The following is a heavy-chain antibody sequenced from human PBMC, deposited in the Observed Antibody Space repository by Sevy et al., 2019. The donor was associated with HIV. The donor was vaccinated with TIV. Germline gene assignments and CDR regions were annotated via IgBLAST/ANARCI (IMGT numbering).Heavy chain of an antibody. CDR1: GFSFSRYA. CDR3: ASDRGVGTSSYGMDV. D-gene: IGHD1-26*01. J-gene: IGHJ6*02. Sequence: GGSLRLSCAASGFSFSRYAMKWVRQAPGKGLEWVSSISDSGGSTYYADSVKGRFTISRDNSKNTLYLQMNSLRAEDTAVYYCASDRGVGTSSYGMDVWGQGTTVTVSS. CDR2: ISDSGGST. V-gene: IGHV3-23*01.